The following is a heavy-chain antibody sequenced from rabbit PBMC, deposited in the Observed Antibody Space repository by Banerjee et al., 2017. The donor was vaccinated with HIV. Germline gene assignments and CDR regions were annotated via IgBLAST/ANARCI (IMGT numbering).Heavy chain of an antibody. CDR3: ASVRVYDNSGYGMDL. Sequence: QEQLVESGGGLVQPGGSLKLSCKASGIDFSSYGISWVRQAPGKGLEWIAYIYPDYGATDYASWVNGRFTISLDNAQSAVFLQMTSLTAADTATYFCASVRVYDNSGYGMDLWGQGTLVTVS. D-gene: IGHD4-1*01. CDR2: IYPDYGAT. V-gene: IGHV1S47*01. J-gene: IGHJ3*01. CDR1: GIDFSSYG.